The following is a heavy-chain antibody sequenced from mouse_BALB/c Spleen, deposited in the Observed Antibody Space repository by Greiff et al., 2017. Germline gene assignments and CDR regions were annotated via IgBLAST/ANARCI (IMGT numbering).Heavy chain of an antibody. D-gene: IGHD1-1*01. CDR3: ARYVSTWYFDV. Sequence: LQESGAELVRPGTSVKISCKASGYTFTNYWLGWVKQRPGHGLEWIGDIYPGGGYTNYNEKFKGKATLTADTSSSTAYMQLSSLTSEDSAVYFCARYVSTWYFDVWGAGTTVTVSS. V-gene: IGHV1-63*02. CDR2: IYPGGGYT. CDR1: GYTFTNYW. J-gene: IGHJ1*01.